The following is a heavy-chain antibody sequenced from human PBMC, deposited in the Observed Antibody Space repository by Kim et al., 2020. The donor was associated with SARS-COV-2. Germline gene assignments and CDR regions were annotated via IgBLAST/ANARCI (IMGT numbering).Heavy chain of an antibody. V-gene: IGHV4-61*01. CDR1: GGSVSSGSYY. CDR2: IYCSGST. Sequence: SETLSLTCTVSGGSVSSGSYYWSWIRQPPGKGLEGIVYIYCSGSTNYTPSLQSRVTISVDTSKNPFSLKLSSVTAADTAGYYCARGGSAVDAFDVWGQGTMVTVSS. CDR3: ARGGSAVDAFDV. D-gene: IGHD3-10*01. J-gene: IGHJ3*01.